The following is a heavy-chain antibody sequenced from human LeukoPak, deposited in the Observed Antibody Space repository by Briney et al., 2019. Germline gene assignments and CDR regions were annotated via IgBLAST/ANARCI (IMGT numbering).Heavy chain of an antibody. V-gene: IGHV3-9*01. CDR2: ISWNSGSA. CDR1: GFTFDDYS. CDR3: AKDRTYSAYAALDY. D-gene: IGHD5-12*01. J-gene: IGHJ4*02. Sequence: PGGSLRLSCAASGFTFDDYSMHWVRHAPGKGLEWVSGISWNSGSAGYADSVKGRFTISRDSAKNSLYLQMNSLRTEDTALYYCAKDRTYSAYAALDYWGRGTLVTVSS.